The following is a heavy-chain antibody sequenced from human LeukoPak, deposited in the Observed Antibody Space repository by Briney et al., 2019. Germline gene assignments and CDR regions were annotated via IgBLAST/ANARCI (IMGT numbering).Heavy chain of an antibody. Sequence: SETLSPTCTVSGGSISSYYWSWIRQPAGKGLEWIGRIYTSGSTNYNPSLKSRVTMSVDTSKNQFSLKLSSVTAADTAVYYCARIVIAVAGLGSQGWFDPWGQGTLVTVSS. D-gene: IGHD6-19*01. J-gene: IGHJ5*02. V-gene: IGHV4-4*07. CDR2: IYTSGST. CDR1: GGSISSYY. CDR3: ARIVIAVAGLGSQGWFDP.